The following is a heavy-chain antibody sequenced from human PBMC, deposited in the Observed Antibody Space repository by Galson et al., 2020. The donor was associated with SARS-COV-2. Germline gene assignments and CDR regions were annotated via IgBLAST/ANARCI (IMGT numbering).Heavy chain of an antibody. CDR3: ARRGYALADQ. V-gene: IGHV4-39*01. CDR1: GGSISSNGYF. J-gene: IGHJ4*02. Sequence: SETLSLTCTVSGGSISSNGYFWGWIRQPPGKGLEYIGTISYSGRTSYSPSLKTRVTISADTSKNQFSLKVNSVTAADTAVYYCARRGYALADQWGQGAQVTVSS. D-gene: IGHD2-2*01. CDR2: ISYSGRT.